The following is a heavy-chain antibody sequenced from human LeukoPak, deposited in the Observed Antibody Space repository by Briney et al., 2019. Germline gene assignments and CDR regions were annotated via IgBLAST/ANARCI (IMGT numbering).Heavy chain of an antibody. Sequence: GGSLSLSCAASGFTFSSYAMSWVRQAPGKGLEWVSGISGSGGSTYYADSVKGRFTITRDNSKNTLYLQMNSLRAEDTAVYYCAKETAGGYGDFDIWGQGTMVIGSS. CDR1: GFTFSSYA. CDR2: ISGSGGST. D-gene: IGHD2-8*02. CDR3: AKETAGGYGDFDI. V-gene: IGHV3-23*01. J-gene: IGHJ3*02.